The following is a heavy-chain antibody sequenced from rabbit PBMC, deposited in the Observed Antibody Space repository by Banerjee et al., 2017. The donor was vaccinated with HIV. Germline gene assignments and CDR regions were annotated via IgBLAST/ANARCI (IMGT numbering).Heavy chain of an antibody. Sequence: QSLEESGGDLVKPGASLTLSCKASGFTTISRYHMCWVRQAPGKGLEWIACIYAGSSGNTYYASWAKGRFTISKTSSTTVTLQMTSLTAADTANYFCARSYSGGNDFSNFWGQGTLVTVS. CDR3: ARSYSGGNDFSNF. CDR1: GFTTISRYH. V-gene: IGHV1S40*01. J-gene: IGHJ3*01. CDR2: IYAGSSGNT. D-gene: IGHD7-1*01.